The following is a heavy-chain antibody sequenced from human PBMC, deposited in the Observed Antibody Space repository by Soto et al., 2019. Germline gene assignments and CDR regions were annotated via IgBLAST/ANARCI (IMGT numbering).Heavy chain of an antibody. Sequence: QVQLVESGGGVVQPGRSLRLSCAASGFTFSSYGMHWDRQAPGKGLEWVAIISYDGSDKYYGDSVEGRFTISRDNSKNMLYLQMDSLRADDTAVYYCAKDNPTTAYWGQGTLVTVSS. V-gene: IGHV3-30*18. D-gene: IGHD1-1*01. CDR1: GFTFSSYG. J-gene: IGHJ4*02. CDR3: AKDNPTTAY. CDR2: ISYDGSDK.